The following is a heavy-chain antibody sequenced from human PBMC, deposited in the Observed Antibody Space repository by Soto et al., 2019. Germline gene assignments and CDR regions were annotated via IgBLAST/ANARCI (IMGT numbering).Heavy chain of an antibody. CDR2: IYHSGST. D-gene: IGHD5-18*01. CDR3: AGGGDTAMVTKSFYFDY. CDR1: GGSISSSNW. J-gene: IGHJ4*02. V-gene: IGHV4-4*02. Sequence: QVQLQESGPGLVKPSGTLSLTCAVSGGSISSSNWWSWVRQPPGKGLEWIGEIYHSGSTNYNPSLKSRVTISVDKSKNQFSLKLSSVTAADTVVYYCAGGGDTAMVTKSFYFDYWGQGTLVTVSS.